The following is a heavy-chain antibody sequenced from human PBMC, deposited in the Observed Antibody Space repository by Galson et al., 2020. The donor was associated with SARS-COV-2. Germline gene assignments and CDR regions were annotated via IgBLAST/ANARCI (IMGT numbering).Heavy chain of an antibody. CDR1: GFTFSSYA. D-gene: IGHD1-26*01. CDR2: ISYDGSNK. CDR3: ARANSGSYCYGLDV. V-gene: IGHV3-30-3*01. Sequence: GGSLRLSCAASGFTFSSYAMHWVRQAPGKGLEWVAIISYDGSNKYYADSVKGRFTISRDNSKSTLYLHMNSLRAEDTAVYYCARANSGSYCYGLDVWGQGTTVTVSS. J-gene: IGHJ6*02.